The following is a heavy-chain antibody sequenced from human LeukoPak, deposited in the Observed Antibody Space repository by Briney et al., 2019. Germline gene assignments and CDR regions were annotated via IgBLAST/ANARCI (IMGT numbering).Heavy chain of an antibody. J-gene: IGHJ5*02. Sequence: SSETLSLTCTVSGGSISSSSYYWGWIRQPPGKGLEWIGSIYYSGSTYYNPSLKSRVTISVDTSKNQFPLKLSSVTAADTAVYYCARGPIYYGSGSYLRKRENWFDPWGQGTLVTVSS. D-gene: IGHD3-10*01. CDR1: GGSISSSSYY. CDR3: ARGPIYYGSGSYLRKRENWFDP. V-gene: IGHV4-39*06. CDR2: IYYSGST.